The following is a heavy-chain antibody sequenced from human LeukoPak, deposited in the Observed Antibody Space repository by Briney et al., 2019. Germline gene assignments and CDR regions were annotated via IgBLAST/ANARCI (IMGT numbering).Heavy chain of an antibody. V-gene: IGHV4-39*07. D-gene: IGHD1-26*01. CDR3: ARKSGSYNFDY. CDR1: GGSISSSSYY. Sequence: SETLSLTCTVSGGSISSSSYYWGWIRQPPGKGLEWIGSIYYSGSTYYNPSLKSRVTISVDTSKNQFSLKLSSVTAADTAVYYCARKSGSYNFDYWGQGTLVTVSS. J-gene: IGHJ4*02. CDR2: IYYSGST.